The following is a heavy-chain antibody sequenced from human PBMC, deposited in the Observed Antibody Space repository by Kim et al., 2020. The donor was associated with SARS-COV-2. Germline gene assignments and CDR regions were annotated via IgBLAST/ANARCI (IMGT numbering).Heavy chain of an antibody. CDR1: GYTFTSYG. V-gene: IGHV1-18*01. CDR3: ARARYRLGGADAFDI. Sequence: ASVKVSCKASGYTFTSYGISWVRQAPGQGLEWMGWISAYNGNTNYAQKLQGRVTMTTDTSTSTAYMELRSLRSDDTAVYYCARARYRLGGADAFDIWGQGTMVTVSS. J-gene: IGHJ3*02. CDR2: ISAYNGNT. D-gene: IGHD5-12*01.